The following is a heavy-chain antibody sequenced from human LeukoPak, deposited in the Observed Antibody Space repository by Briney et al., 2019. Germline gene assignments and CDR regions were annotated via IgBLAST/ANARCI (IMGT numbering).Heavy chain of an antibody. CDR2: FDPEDGET. CDR1: GYTLTELS. Sequence: ASVKVSCKVSGYTLTELSMHWVRQAPGKGLEWMGGFDPEDGETIYAQKFQGRVTMTEDTSTDTAYMELSSLRSEDTAVYYCARGSIAVAGTDGGGYYYYYMDVWGKGTTVTVSS. V-gene: IGHV1-24*01. J-gene: IGHJ6*03. D-gene: IGHD6-19*01. CDR3: ARGSIAVAGTDGGGYYYYYMDV.